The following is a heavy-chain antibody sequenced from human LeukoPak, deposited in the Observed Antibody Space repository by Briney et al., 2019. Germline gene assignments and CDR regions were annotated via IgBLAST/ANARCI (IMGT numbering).Heavy chain of an antibody. J-gene: IGHJ6*02. V-gene: IGHV1-18*01. CDR1: GYTFTSYG. D-gene: IGHD6-13*01. CDR2: ISAYNGNT. Sequence: ASVKVSCKAPGYTFTSYGISWVRQAPGQGLEWMGWISAYNGNTNYAQKLQGRVTMTTDTSTSTAYMELRSLRSDDTAVYYCASSPGYSSSWYYYYYGMDVWGQGTTVTVSS. CDR3: ASSPGYSSSWYYYYYGMDV.